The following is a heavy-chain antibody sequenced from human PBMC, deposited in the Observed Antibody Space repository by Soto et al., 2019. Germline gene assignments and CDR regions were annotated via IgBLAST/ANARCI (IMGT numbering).Heavy chain of an antibody. D-gene: IGHD5-18*01. CDR3: ARVGADTGIPDDY. Sequence: QVQLVQSGAEVKKPGSSVKVSCKASGGTFSSYTINWVRQAPGQGLEWMGGIIPIFGTANYAQKFQGRVTITADDSTSTAYMELSSLRSEDTAVYYCARVGADTGIPDDYWGQGTRVTVSS. CDR2: IIPIFGTA. J-gene: IGHJ4*02. V-gene: IGHV1-69*12. CDR1: GGTFSSYT.